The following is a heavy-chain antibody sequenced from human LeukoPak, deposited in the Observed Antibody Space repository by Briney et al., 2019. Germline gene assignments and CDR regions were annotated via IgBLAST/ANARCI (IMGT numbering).Heavy chain of an antibody. D-gene: IGHD6-19*01. CDR1: GFTFDDSA. J-gene: IGHJ1*01. Sequence: GGSLRRSCAASGFTFDDSAMHWVRQAPGKGLEWVSLISGDGGSTYYADSVKGRFTISRDNSKNSLSLQMNSLRTEDTALYFCAKGIPMAGPIIQHWGQGTLVTVSS. CDR2: ISGDGGST. CDR3: AKGIPMAGPIIQH. V-gene: IGHV3-43*02.